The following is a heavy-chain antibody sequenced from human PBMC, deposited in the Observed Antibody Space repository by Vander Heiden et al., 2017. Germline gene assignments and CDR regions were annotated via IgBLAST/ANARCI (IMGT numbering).Heavy chain of an antibody. Sequence: QVQLVESGGGVVQPGRSLRLSCAASGFNFSSYGMHWVRQAPGKGLELVAVIWYDGSNKYYADSVKGRFTISRDNSKNTLYLQMNSLRAEDTAVYYCARDTYCSGGSCYSFYFDYWGQGTLVTVSS. D-gene: IGHD2-15*01. CDR2: IWYDGSNK. J-gene: IGHJ4*02. V-gene: IGHV3-33*01. CDR1: GFNFSSYG. CDR3: ARDTYCSGGSCYSFYFDY.